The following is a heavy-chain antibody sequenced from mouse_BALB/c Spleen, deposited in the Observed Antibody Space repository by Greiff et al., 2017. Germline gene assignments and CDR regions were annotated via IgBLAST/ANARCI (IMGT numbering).Heavy chain of an antibody. D-gene: IGHD1-1*01. V-gene: IGHV1S56*01. CDR2: IYPGNVNT. Sequence: QVQLQQSGPELVKPGASVRISCKASGYTFTSYYIHWVKQRPGQGLEWIGWIYPGNVNTKYNEKFKGKATLTADKSSSTAYMQLSSLTSEDSAVYFCARSEGYYGSYAMDYWGQGTSVTVSS. CDR1: GYTFTSYY. CDR3: ARSEGYYGSYAMDY. J-gene: IGHJ4*01.